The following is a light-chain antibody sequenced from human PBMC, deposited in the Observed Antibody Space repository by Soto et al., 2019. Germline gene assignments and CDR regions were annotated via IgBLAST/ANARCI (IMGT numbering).Light chain of an antibody. CDR1: TNDVGGYNY. J-gene: IGLJ1*01. CDR3: NSYSSSTSLPYV. Sequence: VLTQPASVSGSPGQSITISCTGTTNDVGGYNYVSWYQQHPGKAPKLLIFEVSSRPSGVSNRFSGSKSGNTASLTISALQAEDEADYFCNSYSSSTSLPYVFGTGTKVTVL. CDR2: EVS. V-gene: IGLV2-14*01.